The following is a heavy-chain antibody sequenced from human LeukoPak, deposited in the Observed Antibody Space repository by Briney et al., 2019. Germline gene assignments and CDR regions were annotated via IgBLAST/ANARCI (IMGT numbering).Heavy chain of an antibody. CDR3: AKAPMVTGLY. CDR1: GFTFSSYG. V-gene: IGHV3-23*01. D-gene: IGHD2-21*02. J-gene: IGHJ4*02. CDR2: ISGSGGST. Sequence: PGGSLRLSCAASGFTFSSYGMHWVRQAPGKGLEWVSAISGSGGSTYYADSVRGRFTISRDNSKNTLYLQMNSLRAEDTAVYYCAKAPMVTGLYWGQGTLVTVSS.